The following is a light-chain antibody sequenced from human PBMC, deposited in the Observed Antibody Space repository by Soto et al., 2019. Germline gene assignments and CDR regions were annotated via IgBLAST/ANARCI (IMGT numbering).Light chain of an antibody. CDR3: YSAADNNYYV. J-gene: IGLJ1*01. CDR2: KDS. V-gene: IGLV3-27*01. CDR1: VLAKKY. Sequence: SYELTQPSSVSVSPGQTARITCSGDVLAKKYARWFQQKPGQAPVLVIYKDSERPSGIPERFSGSSSGTTVTLTISGAQVEDEADYYCYSAADNNYYVFGTGTKLTVL.